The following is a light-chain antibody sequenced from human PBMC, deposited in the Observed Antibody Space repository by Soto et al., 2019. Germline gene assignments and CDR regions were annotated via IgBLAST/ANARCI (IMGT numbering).Light chain of an antibody. CDR1: SSDVGGYNY. Sequence: QSALTQPPSASGSPGQSVTISCTGTSSDVGGYNYVSWYQQHPGKAPKLMIYEVSERPSGVPDRFSGSQSGNTASLTVSGLQAEDEAAYYCSSYAGGNVVFGGGTKLTVL. V-gene: IGLV2-8*01. J-gene: IGLJ2*01. CDR2: EVS. CDR3: SSYAGGNVV.